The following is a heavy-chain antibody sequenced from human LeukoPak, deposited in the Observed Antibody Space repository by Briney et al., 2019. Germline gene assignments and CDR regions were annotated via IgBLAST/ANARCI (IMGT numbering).Heavy chain of an antibody. J-gene: IGHJ6*02. CDR1: GFTFSSYE. CDR3: ARSIGLTGGGVDV. D-gene: IGHD3-9*01. Sequence: GGSLRLSCAASGFTFSSYEMNWVRQAPGKGLEWVSYISSSGSTIYYADSVKGRFTISRDNAKKTLYLQTNSLRAEDTAVYYCARSIGLTGGGVDVWGQGTTVTVSS. V-gene: IGHV3-48*03. CDR2: ISSSGSTI.